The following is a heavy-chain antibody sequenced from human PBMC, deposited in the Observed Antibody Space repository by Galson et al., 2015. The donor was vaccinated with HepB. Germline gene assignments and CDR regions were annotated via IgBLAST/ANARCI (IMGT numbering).Heavy chain of an antibody. D-gene: IGHD6-13*01. CDR3: ARLALSYSSSWQFDY. V-gene: IGHV5-51*01. CDR1: GYTFTHYW. CDR2: IYPGDYGDPEI. J-gene: IGHJ4*02. Sequence: QSGAEVKKPGESLKISCKGSGYTFTHYWIGWVRQMPGKGLEWMGIIYPGDYGDPEIRYSPSFQGQVTISADNSISTAYLHWSSLKASDIAMYYCARLALSYSSSWQFDYWGQGTLVTVSS.